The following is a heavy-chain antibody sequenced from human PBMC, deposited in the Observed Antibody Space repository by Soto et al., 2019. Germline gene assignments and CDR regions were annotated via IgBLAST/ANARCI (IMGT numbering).Heavy chain of an antibody. V-gene: IGHV4-30-2*05. CDR3: ARLIGNSWLDS. D-gene: IGHD3-16*01. CDR1: GGSISSGGYS. J-gene: IGHJ5*01. Sequence: PSETLSLTCAVSGGSISSGGYSWSWIRQPPGKGLEWIGYIYHSGSTYYNPSLKSRISINPDTSNNQVSLQLNSVTPDDTAVYYCARLIGNSWLDSWGQGTLVTVPS. CDR2: IYHSGST.